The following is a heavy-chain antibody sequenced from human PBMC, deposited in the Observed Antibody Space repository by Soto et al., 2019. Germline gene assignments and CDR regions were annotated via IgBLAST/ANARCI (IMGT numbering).Heavy chain of an antibody. CDR3: ARGGQDFWSGPFDY. J-gene: IGHJ4*02. CDR2: IDTSGST. CDR1: GGSISNYY. Sequence: KTSETLSLTCTVSGGSISNYYCNWIRQPAGKGLEWIGRIDTSGSTNYNPSLKSRVTVSVDTSKQEFSLKLSSVTAADTALYYCARGGQDFWSGPFDYWGRGALVTVS. V-gene: IGHV4-4*07. D-gene: IGHD3-3*01.